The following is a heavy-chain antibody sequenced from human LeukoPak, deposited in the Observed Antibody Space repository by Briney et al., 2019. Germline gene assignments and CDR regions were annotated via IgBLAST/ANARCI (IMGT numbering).Heavy chain of an antibody. CDR2: ISGYNGNT. J-gene: IGHJ3*02. V-gene: IGHV1-18*01. CDR3: AREVDDYHSRDYSIDAFDI. D-gene: IGHD3-22*01. CDR1: GYTFTNYG. Sequence: GASVKVSCKASGYTFTNYGISRVRQAPGQGLERMGWISGYNGNTNYAQKLQGRVTMTTDTSTSTAYMELRSLRSDDTAVYYCAREVDDYHSRDYSIDAFDIWGQGTMVTVSS.